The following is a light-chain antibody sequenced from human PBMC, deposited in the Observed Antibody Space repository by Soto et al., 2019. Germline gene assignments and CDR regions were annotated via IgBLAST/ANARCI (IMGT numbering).Light chain of an antibody. CDR2: SAS. Sequence: DIQMTQSPSSVSASVGDRVTITCRASQDISRWLAWYQQKPGKAPKFLIYSASSLQSGVPSRFSGRGSGTEFTLTISSLQPEDFATYYCQHRGSWPRSFGRGTKVEI. J-gene: IGKJ1*01. CDR1: QDISRW. V-gene: IGKV1-12*01. CDR3: QHRGSWPRS.